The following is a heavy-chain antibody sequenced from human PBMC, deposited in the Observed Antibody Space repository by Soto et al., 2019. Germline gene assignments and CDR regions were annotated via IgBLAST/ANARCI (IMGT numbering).Heavy chain of an antibody. CDR2: TSYDGNTK. J-gene: IGHJ5*02. CDR3: ALWGTRGGLDL. V-gene: IGHV3-30*19. D-gene: IGHD3-16*01. CDR1: GFRFKSFV. Sequence: QLVESGGGVVQPGTSLRLSCAASGFRFKSFVMHWVRQIPGKGLQWVALTSYDGNTKYYGDSVQGRFIVSRDNSKNTLDMQLDILRLEDTGFYYCALWGTRGGLDLWGQGTLVYVSS.